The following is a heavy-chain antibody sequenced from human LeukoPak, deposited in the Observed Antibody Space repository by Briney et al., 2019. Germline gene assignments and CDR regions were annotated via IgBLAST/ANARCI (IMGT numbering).Heavy chain of an antibody. CDR3: ARGRGYCSGASCDIDY. J-gene: IGHJ4*02. V-gene: IGHV3-48*04. Sequence: GGSLRLSCAASGFTFSSWSMNWVRQAPGKGLEWVSNIISRGDTTHCADSVKGRFSISRDNAKNFVFLQLNSLRAEDTAVYYCARGRGYCSGASCDIDYWGQGTLVTVSS. CDR2: IISRGDTT. D-gene: IGHD2-8*02. CDR1: GFTFSSWS.